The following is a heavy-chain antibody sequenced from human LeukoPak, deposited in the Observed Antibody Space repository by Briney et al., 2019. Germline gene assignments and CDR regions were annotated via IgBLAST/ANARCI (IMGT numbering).Heavy chain of an antibody. CDR1: GYTLTELS. D-gene: IGHD3-3*01. V-gene: IGHV1-24*01. CDR3: ASEYYDFWSGSDWFDP. Sequence: GASVKVSCKVSGYTLTELSMHWVRQAPGKGLEWMGGFDPEDGETIYAQKFQGRVTMTEDTSTDTAYMELSSLRSEDTAVYYCASEYYDFWSGSDWFDPWGQGTLVTVSS. CDR2: FDPEDGET. J-gene: IGHJ5*02.